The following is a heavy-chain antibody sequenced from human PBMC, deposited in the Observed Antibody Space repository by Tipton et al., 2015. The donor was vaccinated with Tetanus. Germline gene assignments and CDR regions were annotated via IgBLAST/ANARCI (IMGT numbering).Heavy chain of an antibody. Sequence: SLRLSCAASGFNFNIYTMCWVRQAPGKGLEWVTSISTTGTYIYYLDSLKGRFTISRDNSKNTLYLQMNSLRADDTAVYFCAKSEARLGTSSSLDWGQGTLVTVSS. CDR1: GFNFNIYT. J-gene: IGHJ4*02. D-gene: IGHD6-6*01. CDR3: AKSEARLGTSSSLD. CDR2: ISTTGTYI. V-gene: IGHV3-21*04.